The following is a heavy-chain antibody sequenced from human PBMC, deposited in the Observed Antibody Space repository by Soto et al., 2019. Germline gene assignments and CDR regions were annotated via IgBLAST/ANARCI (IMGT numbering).Heavy chain of an antibody. J-gene: IGHJ5*02. Sequence: QVQLHESGPGLVKPSETLSLTCTVSGDSISSHYWSWIRQPPGKGLEWIGHIYHSGGTRYNPSLRSRVTISVDTSKNQFSLKLRSVTAAATAVYYCAKNVAVAGFCLDPWGQGILVTVSS. CDR3: AKNVAVAGFCLDP. V-gene: IGHV4-59*11. D-gene: IGHD6-19*01. CDR1: GDSISSHY. CDR2: IYHSGGT.